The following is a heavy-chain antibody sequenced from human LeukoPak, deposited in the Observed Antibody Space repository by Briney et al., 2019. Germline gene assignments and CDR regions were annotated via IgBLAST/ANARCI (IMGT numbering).Heavy chain of an antibody. V-gene: IGHV3-11*04. CDR2: ISSSGSTI. D-gene: IGHD6-19*01. J-gene: IGHJ4*02. Sequence: GGSLRLSCAASGFTFSDYYMSWIRQAPGKGLQWVSYISSSGSTIYYAASEKGRFTISRDNTKNSLYLQMMSQRAEDTAVYYCAGDRGSGWYSVYFDYWGQGTLVTVSS. CDR3: AGDRGSGWYSVYFDY. CDR1: GFTFSDYY.